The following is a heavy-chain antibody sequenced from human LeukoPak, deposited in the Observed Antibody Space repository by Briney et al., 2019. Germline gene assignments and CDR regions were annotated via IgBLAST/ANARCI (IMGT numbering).Heavy chain of an antibody. D-gene: IGHD4-17*01. J-gene: IGHJ4*02. CDR1: GGSISSYY. Sequence: PSKTLPLTCTVSGGSISSYYWSWIRQPPGKGLEWIGYIYYSGSTNYNPSLKSRVTISVDTSKNQFSLKLSSVTAADTAVYYCARAPVYGDYFDYWGQGTLVTVSS. CDR2: IYYSGST. CDR3: ARAPVYGDYFDY. V-gene: IGHV4-59*08.